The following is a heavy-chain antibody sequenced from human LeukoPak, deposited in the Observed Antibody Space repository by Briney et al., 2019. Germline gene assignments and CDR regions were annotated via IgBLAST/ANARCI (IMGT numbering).Heavy chain of an antibody. Sequence: PSETLSLTCTVSGASISSGDYSWAWIRQPAGKGLEWIGRIYTSGSTNYNPSLKSRVTMSLDTSKNQFSLKLSSVTAADTAVYYCARDLRAAAGSFDYWGQGTLVTVSS. V-gene: IGHV4-61*02. D-gene: IGHD6-13*01. CDR1: GASISSGDYS. CDR3: ARDLRAAAGSFDY. J-gene: IGHJ4*02. CDR2: IYTSGST.